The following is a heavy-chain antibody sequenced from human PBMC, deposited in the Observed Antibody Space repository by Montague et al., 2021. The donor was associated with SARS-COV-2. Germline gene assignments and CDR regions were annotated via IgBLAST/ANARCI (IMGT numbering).Heavy chain of an antibody. Sequence: SETLSLTCAVYGGSFSGYYWNWIRQPPGKGLEWIGETNHSGSTNYNPSLKSRVTVSVDTSKNQFSLKLSSVTAADTAVYYCARGARQGYGFRLGSFDSWGQGTLVTVSS. CDR3: ARGARQGYGFRLGSFDS. CDR2: TNHSGST. J-gene: IGHJ4*02. V-gene: IGHV4-34*01. CDR1: GGSFSGYY. D-gene: IGHD3-10*01.